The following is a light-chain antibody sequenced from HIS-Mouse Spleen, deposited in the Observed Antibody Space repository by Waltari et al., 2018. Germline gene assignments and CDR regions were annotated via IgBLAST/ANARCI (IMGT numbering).Light chain of an antibody. CDR2: EGS. CDR1: SSDVGSYHL. CDR3: CSYAGSSTSVV. V-gene: IGLV2-23*01. J-gene: IGLJ2*01. Sequence: QSALTQPASVSGSPGQSITIPCTGTSSDVGSYHLVSWYQQHPGKAPKLMIYEGSTRPSGVSNRFSGSKSGNTASLTISGLQAEDEADYYCCSYAGSSTSVVFGGGTKLTVL.